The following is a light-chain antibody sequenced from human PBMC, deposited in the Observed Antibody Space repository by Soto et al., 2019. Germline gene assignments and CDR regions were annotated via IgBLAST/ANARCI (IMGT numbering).Light chain of an antibody. Sequence: QSVLTQPPSASGTPGQRVTISCSGSSSNIGSNTVNWYQQLPGTAPKLLIYSNDQRPSGVSNRFSGSKSGNTASLTISGLQAEDEADYYCLSYTSSNTRVFGGGTKVTVL. CDR3: LSYTSSNTRV. V-gene: IGLV1-44*01. CDR1: SSNIGSNT. J-gene: IGLJ2*01. CDR2: SND.